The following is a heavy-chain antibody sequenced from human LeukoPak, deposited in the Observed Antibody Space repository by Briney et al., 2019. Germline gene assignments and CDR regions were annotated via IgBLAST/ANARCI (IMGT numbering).Heavy chain of an antibody. CDR2: IYTSGST. Sequence: SQTLSLTCTVSGGSISSGSYYGSWIRQPAGKGLEWIGRIYTSGSTNYNPSLKSRVTISVDMSKNQFSLKLSSVTAADTAVYYCASRYLWKGGRFDYWGQGTLVTVSS. D-gene: IGHD1-1*01. CDR3: ASRYLWKGGRFDY. V-gene: IGHV4-61*02. J-gene: IGHJ4*02. CDR1: GGSISSGSYY.